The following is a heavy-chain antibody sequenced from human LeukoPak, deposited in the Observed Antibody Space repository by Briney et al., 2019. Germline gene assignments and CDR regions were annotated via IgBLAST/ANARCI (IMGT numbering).Heavy chain of an antibody. J-gene: IGHJ5*02. V-gene: IGHV6-1*01. CDR1: GDSASSNSAA. Sequence: SQTLSLTCAISGDSASSNSAAWNWIRQSPSRGLDWLRRKYCRSKWYNDYRVSVKSRIDITRHTSQNQCHLQLNSVTPEDTAVYYCARNRAGRAARPRFEPWGQGTLVTVSS. D-gene: IGHD6-6*01. CDR2: KYCRSKWYN. CDR3: ARNRAGRAARPRFEP.